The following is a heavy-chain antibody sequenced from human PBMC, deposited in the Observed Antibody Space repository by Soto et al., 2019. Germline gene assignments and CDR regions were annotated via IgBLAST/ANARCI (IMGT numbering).Heavy chain of an antibody. CDR2: IKQDGSEK. Sequence: GGSLRLSCAASGFTFSSYSMNWVRQAPGKGLEWVANIKQDGSEKYYVDSVKGRFTISRDNAKNSLYLQMNSLRAEDTAVYYCARLDSGSYVFYYYYGMDVWGQGTTVTVSS. D-gene: IGHD1-26*01. J-gene: IGHJ6*02. CDR1: GFTFSSYS. V-gene: IGHV3-7*03. CDR3: ARLDSGSYVFYYYYGMDV.